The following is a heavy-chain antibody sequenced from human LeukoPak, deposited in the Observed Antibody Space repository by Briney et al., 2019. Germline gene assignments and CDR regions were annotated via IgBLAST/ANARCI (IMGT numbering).Heavy chain of an antibody. V-gene: IGHV3-21*01. CDR1: GFTFSSYS. Sequence: GGSLRLSCAASGFTFSSYSMNWVRKAAGKGLEWVSSISSSSGYIYYADPVKGRCTISRDNAKNSLYLQMNSLGSEDTAVYYCARGARVCTATSCYPFDPWGQGTLVTVSS. J-gene: IGHJ5*02. D-gene: IGHD2-2*01. CDR3: ARGARVCTATSCYPFDP. CDR2: ISSSSGYI.